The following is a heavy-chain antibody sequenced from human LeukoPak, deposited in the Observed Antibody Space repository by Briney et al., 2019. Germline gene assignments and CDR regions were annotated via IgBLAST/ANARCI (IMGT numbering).Heavy chain of an antibody. CDR3: ERGSPAGLPKDPSFDY. D-gene: IGHD2-21*02. V-gene: IGHV3-30-3*01. CDR2: ISYDGSNK. CDR1: GFTFSSYA. J-gene: IGHJ4*02. Sequence: PGGSLRLSCAASGFTFSSYAMHWVRQAPGKGLEWVAVISYDGSNKYYADSVKGRFTISRDNSKNTLYLQMNSLRAEDTAVYYCERGSPAGLPKDPSFDYWGQGTLVTVSS.